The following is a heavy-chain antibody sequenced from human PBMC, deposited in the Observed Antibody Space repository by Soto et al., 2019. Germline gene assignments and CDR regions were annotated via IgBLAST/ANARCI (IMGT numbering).Heavy chain of an antibody. J-gene: IGHJ4*02. CDR1: GGSISSYY. CDR3: ARWYGGSLDY. V-gene: IGHV4-59*01. Sequence: QVQLQESGPGLVKPSETLSLTCTVSGGSISSYYWSWIRQPPGKGLEWIGYIYYSGSTNYNPSLKRRVTISVDTSMNQFSLKLSSVTAADTAVYYCARWYGGSLDYWGQGTLVTVSS. CDR2: IYYSGST. D-gene: IGHD4-17*01.